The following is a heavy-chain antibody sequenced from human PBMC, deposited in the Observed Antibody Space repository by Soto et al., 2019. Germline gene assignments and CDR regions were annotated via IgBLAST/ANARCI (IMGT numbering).Heavy chain of an antibody. CDR1: GGSFDGYS. CDR2: TNHSGST. Sequence: SETVSLTCAVYGGSFDGYSCSWIRQSPGKGLEWIGETNHSGSTNYNPSLKSRVTISVNTSKNQFSLRLTSVTPADTAVYYCARGRRLQQFALWGTGTLGTGS. V-gene: IGHV4-34*01. D-gene: IGHD6-13*01. J-gene: IGHJ5*02. CDR3: ARGRRLQQFAL.